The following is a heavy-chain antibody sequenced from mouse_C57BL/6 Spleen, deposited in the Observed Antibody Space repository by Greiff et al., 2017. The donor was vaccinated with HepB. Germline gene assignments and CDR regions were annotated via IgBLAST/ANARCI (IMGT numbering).Heavy chain of an antibody. CDR1: GFTFSDYG. CDR2: ISSGSSTI. D-gene: IGHD1-1*01. V-gene: IGHV5-17*01. J-gene: IGHJ3*01. CDR3: ARYYYGSSYSFAY. Sequence: EVKLMESGGGLVKPGGSLKLSCAASGFTFSDYGMHWVRQAPEKGLEWVAYISSGSSTIYYADTVKGRFTISRDNAKNTLFLQMTSLRSDDTAMYYCARYYYGSSYSFAYWGQGTLVTVSA.